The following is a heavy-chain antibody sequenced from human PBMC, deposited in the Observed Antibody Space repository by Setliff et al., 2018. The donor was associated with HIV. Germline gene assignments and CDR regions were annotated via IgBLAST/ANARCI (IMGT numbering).Heavy chain of an antibody. CDR2: IFYNGDT. J-gene: IGHJ4*02. CDR1: GGSIRSYY. Sequence: SETLSLTCTVSGGSIRSYYWSWIRQSPGQGLEWIGYIFYNGDTAYNPSLKSRLTISVDKSKSQFSLKFTSVTAADTSVYYCASQMTIPRVAVTPVNYWGQGALVTVSS. CDR3: ASQMTIPRVAVTPVNY. V-gene: IGHV4-59*08. D-gene: IGHD2-15*01.